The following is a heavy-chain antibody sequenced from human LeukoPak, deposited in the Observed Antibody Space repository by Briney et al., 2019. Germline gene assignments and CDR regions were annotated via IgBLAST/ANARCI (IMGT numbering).Heavy chain of an antibody. CDR3: AKTYYYDLFDY. CDR1: GFTFSSYA. Sequence: PGGSLRLSCSASGFTFSSYAMHWVRQAPGKGLEYVSAISSNGGSTYYADSVKGRFTISRDNSKNTLYLQMNSLRAEDTAVYYCAKTYYYDLFDYWGQGTLVTVSS. D-gene: IGHD3-22*01. CDR2: ISSNGGST. J-gene: IGHJ4*02. V-gene: IGHV3-64D*06.